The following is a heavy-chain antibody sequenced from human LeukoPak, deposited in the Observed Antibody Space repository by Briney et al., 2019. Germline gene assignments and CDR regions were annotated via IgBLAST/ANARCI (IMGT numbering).Heavy chain of an antibody. CDR1: GYTFTSYY. V-gene: IGHV1-46*01. D-gene: IGHD3-10*01. CDR2: INPSGGST. J-gene: IGHJ4*02. Sequence: ASVKVSCKASGYTFTSYYMHWVRQAPGQGLEWMGIINPSGGSTSYAQKFQGRVTMTRDMSTSTAYMELSSLRSEDTAVYYCAASLTMVRGVIPEYDYWGQGTLVTVSS. CDR3: AASLTMVRGVIPEYDY.